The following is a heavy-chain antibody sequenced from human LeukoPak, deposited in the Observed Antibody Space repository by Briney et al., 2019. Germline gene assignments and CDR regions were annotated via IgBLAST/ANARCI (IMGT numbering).Heavy chain of an antibody. CDR3: AKAGGYCTSTSCYLFD. V-gene: IGHV3-23*01. J-gene: IGHJ4*02. D-gene: IGHD2-2*01. CDR1: GFTFSSYA. Sequence: GGSLRLPCAASGFTFSSYAMSWVRQAPGKGLEWVSAMSADGGSTYYADFVKGRFSISRDNSKNTLYLQMNSLRAEDTAIYYCAKAGGYCTSTSCYLFDWGQGTLVTVSS. CDR2: MSADGGST.